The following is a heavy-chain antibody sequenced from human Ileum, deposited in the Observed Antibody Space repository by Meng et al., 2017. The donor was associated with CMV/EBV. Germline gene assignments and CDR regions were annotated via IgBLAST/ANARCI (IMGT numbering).Heavy chain of an antibody. Sequence: GESLKISCAASGFTFSSYSMNWVRQAPGKGLEWVSSISSSSSYIYYADSVKGRFTISRDNAKNSLYLQMNSLRAEDTAVYYCARDSAYDFWRGYYGYFDYWGQGTLVTVSS. V-gene: IGHV3-21*01. D-gene: IGHD3-3*01. CDR1: GFTFSSYS. J-gene: IGHJ4*02. CDR2: ISSSSSYI. CDR3: ARDSAYDFWRGYYGYFDY.